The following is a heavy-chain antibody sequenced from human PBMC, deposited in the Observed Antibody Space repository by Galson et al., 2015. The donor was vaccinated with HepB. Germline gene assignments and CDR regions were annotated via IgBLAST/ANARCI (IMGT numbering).Heavy chain of an antibody. Sequence: SVKVSCKATGGTFSSYAISWVRQAPGQGLEWMGGIIPIFGTANYAQKFQGRVTITADESTSTAYMELSSLRSEDTAVYYCARETYYDFHNHPENYGMDVWGQGTTVTVSS. CDR1: GGTFSSYA. D-gene: IGHD3-3*01. J-gene: IGHJ6*02. V-gene: IGHV1-69*13. CDR3: ARETYYDFHNHPENYGMDV. CDR2: IIPIFGTA.